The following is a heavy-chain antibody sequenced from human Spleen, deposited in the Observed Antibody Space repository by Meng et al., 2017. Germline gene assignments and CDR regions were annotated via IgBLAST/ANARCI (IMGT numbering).Heavy chain of an antibody. J-gene: IGHJ4*02. CDR2: INHSGST. Sequence: QVQLQQWGAGLLKPSETLSLTCAVYGGSFTDYYWTWIRQPPGKGLEWIGEINHSGSTNYNPSLKSRVTISVDTSKKQFSLKLNSVTAADTAVYYCTRGKASKSAFDYWGQGVLVTVSS. V-gene: IGHV4-34*01. CDR3: TRGKASKSAFDY. CDR1: GGSFTDYY.